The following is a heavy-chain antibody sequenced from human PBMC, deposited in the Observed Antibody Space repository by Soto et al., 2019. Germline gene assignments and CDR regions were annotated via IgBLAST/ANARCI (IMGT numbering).Heavy chain of an antibody. CDR3: ARGGYYFDSSRYRGIDAFDI. Sequence: ASVKVSCKASGYTFTSYYMHWVRQAPGQGLEWMGIINPSGGSTTYAQKFQGRVTMTRDTSTYTVYMELSSLRSEDTAAYYCARGGYYFDSSRYRGIDAFDIWGQGTMVTVSS. J-gene: IGHJ3*02. D-gene: IGHD3-22*01. V-gene: IGHV1-46*01. CDR2: INPSGGST. CDR1: GYTFTSYY.